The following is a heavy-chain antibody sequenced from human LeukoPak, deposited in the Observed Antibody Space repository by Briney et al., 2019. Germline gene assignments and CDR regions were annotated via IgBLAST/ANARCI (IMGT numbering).Heavy chain of an antibody. D-gene: IGHD3-22*01. CDR1: GFTFRSYE. CDR3: ARDVDESYYYDSSGNPSGAVDI. CDR2: ISTSGDTM. Sequence: GGSLRLSXAASGFTFRSYEIHWVSQAPGKGLEWISYISTSGDTMYYADSVKGRFTISGDNAKNSVYLHMNSLRAEDTAVYYCARDVDESYYYDSSGNPSGAVDIWGQGTTVTVSS. V-gene: IGHV3-48*03. J-gene: IGHJ3*02.